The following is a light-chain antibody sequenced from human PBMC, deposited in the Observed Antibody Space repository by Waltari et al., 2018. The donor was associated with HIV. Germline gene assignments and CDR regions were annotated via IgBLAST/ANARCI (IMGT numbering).Light chain of an antibody. Sequence: QSVLTQPPSASGTPGQRVTISCSGSSSNIGSNYVYWYHQLPGSAPKLLIYRNDQRPSGVPDRFSGSQSCTSASLAIGGLRSDDEGYYYCAAWDDSLSGPVFGGGSKLTVL. V-gene: IGLV1-47*01. CDR2: RND. CDR1: SSNIGSNY. J-gene: IGLJ2*01. CDR3: AAWDDSLSGPV.